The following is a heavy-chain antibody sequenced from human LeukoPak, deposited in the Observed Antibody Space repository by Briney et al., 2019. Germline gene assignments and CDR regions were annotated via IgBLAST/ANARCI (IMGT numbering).Heavy chain of an antibody. V-gene: IGHV3-23*01. CDR1: GFTFSSYA. J-gene: IGHJ4*02. Sequence: GGSLRLSCAASGFTFSSYAMSWVRQAPGKGLEWVSAISGSGGSTYYADSVKGRFTISRDNPKNTLYLQMNSLRAEDTAVYYCAKDLYIVVVPAVYFDYWAREPWSPSPQ. CDR2: ISGSGGST. D-gene: IGHD2-2*01. CDR3: AKDLYIVVVPAVYFDY.